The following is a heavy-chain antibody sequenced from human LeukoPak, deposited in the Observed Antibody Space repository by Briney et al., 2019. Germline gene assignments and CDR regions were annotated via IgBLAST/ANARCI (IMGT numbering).Heavy chain of an antibody. CDR2: INPSGGST. CDR3: ARSPTLGFYDSSGYYYTKYHYYMVV. CDR1: GYNFSNYY. Sequence: ASVKVSCNASGYNFSNYYMHWVRLAPGQGLEWMGLINPSGGSTNYAQRFKRRVIMTRDTSTSTVYMELTSLRSEDTAVYYCARSPTLGFYDSSGYYYTKYHYYMVVWGEGTTVTISS. J-gene: IGHJ6*03. D-gene: IGHD3-22*01. V-gene: IGHV1-46*01.